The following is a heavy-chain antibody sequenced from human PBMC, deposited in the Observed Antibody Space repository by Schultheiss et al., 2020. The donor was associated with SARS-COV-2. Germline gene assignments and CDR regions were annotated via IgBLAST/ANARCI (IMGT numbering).Heavy chain of an antibody. CDR2: TRNKANSYTT. CDR3: ARGGQAGSYNY. V-gene: IGHV3-72*01. D-gene: IGHD3-9*01. CDR1: GFTFSSYA. J-gene: IGHJ4*02. Sequence: GESLKISCAASGFTFSSYAMSWVRQAPGKGLEWVGRTRNKANSYTTEYAASVKGRFTISRDDSKNSLYLQMNSLKTEDTAVYYCARGGQAGSYNYWGQGTLVTVSS.